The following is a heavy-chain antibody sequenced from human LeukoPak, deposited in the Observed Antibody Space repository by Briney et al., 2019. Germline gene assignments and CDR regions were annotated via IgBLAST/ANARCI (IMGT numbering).Heavy chain of an antibody. V-gene: IGHV3-7*01. CDR1: GFTFSSYW. Sequence: PGGSLRLSCAASGFTFSSYWMSWVRQAPGKGLEWMANIKQDGSEKYHVDSVKGRFTISRDNAKNSLYLQMNSLRAEDTAVYYCARTGTRGAIRGYYMDVWGKGTTVTISS. J-gene: IGHJ6*03. CDR2: IKQDGSEK. CDR3: ARTGTRGAIRGYYMDV. D-gene: IGHD3-10*01.